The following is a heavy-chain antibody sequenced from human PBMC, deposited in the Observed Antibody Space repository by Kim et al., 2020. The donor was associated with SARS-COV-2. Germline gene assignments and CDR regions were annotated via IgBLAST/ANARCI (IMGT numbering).Heavy chain of an antibody. CDR2: GGP. J-gene: IGHJ3*02. CDR3: ARDGGAFDI. D-gene: IGHD3-16*01. V-gene: IGHV4-31*02. Sequence: GGPYMNPSLNSRVTNSGDTSKNQFSLKLSSVTAADTAVYYCARDGGAFDIWGQGTMVTVSS.